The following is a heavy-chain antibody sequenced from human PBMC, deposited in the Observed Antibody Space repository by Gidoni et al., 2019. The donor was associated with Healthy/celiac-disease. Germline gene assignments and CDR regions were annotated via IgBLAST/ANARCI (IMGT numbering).Heavy chain of an antibody. CDR1: GFTFSSYE. J-gene: IGHJ4*02. V-gene: IGHV3-48*03. Sequence: EVQLVESGGGLVQPGGSLRLSCAASGFTFSSYEMNWVRQAPGKGLEWVSYISSSGSTIYYADSVKGRFTISRDNAKNSLYLQMNSLRAEDTAVYYCARGGRVVPFDYWGQGTLVTVSS. D-gene: IGHD2-15*01. CDR3: ARGGRVVPFDY. CDR2: ISSSGSTI.